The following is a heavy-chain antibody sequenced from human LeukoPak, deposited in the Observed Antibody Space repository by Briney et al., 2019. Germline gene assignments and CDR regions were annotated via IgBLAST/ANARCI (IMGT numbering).Heavy chain of an antibody. CDR3: ARHDGATLDY. CDR2: IYYSGST. J-gene: IGHJ4*02. CDR1: GGSISSYY. D-gene: IGHD5-12*01. Sequence: SETLSLTCTVSGGSISSYYWSWIRQPPGKGLEWIGYIYYSGSTNYNPSLKSRVTISVDTSKNQFSLKLRSVTAADTAVYYCARHDGATLDYWGQGTLVTVSS. V-gene: IGHV4-59*08.